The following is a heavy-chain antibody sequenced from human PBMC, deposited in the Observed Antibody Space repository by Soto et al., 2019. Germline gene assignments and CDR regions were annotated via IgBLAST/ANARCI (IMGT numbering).Heavy chain of an antibody. V-gene: IGHV3-30*18. CDR3: AKVKVRGVTPYYFDY. Sequence: PGGSLRLSCAASGFTFSSYGMHWVRQAPGKGLEWVAVISYDGSNKYYADSVKGRFTISRDNSKNTLYLQMNSLRAEDTAVYYCAKVKVRGVTPYYFDYWGQGTLVTVSS. D-gene: IGHD3-10*01. CDR2: ISYDGSNK. J-gene: IGHJ4*02. CDR1: GFTFSSYG.